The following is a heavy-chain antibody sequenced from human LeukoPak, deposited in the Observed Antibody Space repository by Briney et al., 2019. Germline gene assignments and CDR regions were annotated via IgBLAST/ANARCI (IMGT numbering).Heavy chain of an antibody. CDR2: ISK. J-gene: IGHJ4*02. CDR3: AKDRAAVAVLFDY. CDR1: GFTFSNYE. V-gene: IGHV3-48*03. Sequence: GGSLRLSCVVSGFTFSNYEMNWVRQAPGKGLEWVSFISKFYADSVKGRFTISRDNSKNTLYLQMNSLRAEDTAVYYCAKDRAAVAVLFDYWGQGTLVTVSS. D-gene: IGHD6-19*01.